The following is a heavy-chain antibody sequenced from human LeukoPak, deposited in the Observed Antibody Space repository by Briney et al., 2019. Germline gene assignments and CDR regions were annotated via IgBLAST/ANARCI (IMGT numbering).Heavy chain of an antibody. V-gene: IGHV4-59*08. CDR3: ARHASIGYYYYLDV. J-gene: IGHJ6*02. Sequence: SETLFLTCSVSSGSISTYYWSWIRQPPGKGLEWIGYIYYSGSTNFNPSLKSRVTISLHTSKNQFSLKLTSVTAADTGVYYCARHASIGYYYYLDVWGQGTTVTVSS. CDR1: SGSISTYY. CDR2: IYYSGST. D-gene: IGHD2-15*01.